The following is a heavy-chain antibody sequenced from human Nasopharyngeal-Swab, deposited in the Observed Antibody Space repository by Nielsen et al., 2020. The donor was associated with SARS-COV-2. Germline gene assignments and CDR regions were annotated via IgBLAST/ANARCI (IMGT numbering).Heavy chain of an antibody. V-gene: IGHV3-11*01. J-gene: IGHJ3*02. CDR2: ISSSSSTI. Sequence: WIRQPPGKGLEWVSYISSSSSTIYYADSVKGRFTISRDNAKNSLYLQMNSLRAEDTAVYYCARGGIGIVGASDAFDIWGQGTMVTVSS. D-gene: IGHD1-26*01. CDR3: ARGGIGIVGASDAFDI.